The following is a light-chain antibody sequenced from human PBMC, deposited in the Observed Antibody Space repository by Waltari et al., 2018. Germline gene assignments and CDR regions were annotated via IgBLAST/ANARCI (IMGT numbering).Light chain of an antibody. Sequence: EIVLTQSPGTLSWSPGERAPLACRAMQSVRSSDLACYQQKPGQDPRPLIYGASSRATGIPDSISGSGSGTDFTLTLSSLEPEDFAVYYCQQHGTSPFTFGQGTKVEIK. CDR1: QSVRSSD. J-gene: IGKJ2*01. CDR2: GAS. V-gene: IGKV3-20*01. CDR3: QQHGTSPFT.